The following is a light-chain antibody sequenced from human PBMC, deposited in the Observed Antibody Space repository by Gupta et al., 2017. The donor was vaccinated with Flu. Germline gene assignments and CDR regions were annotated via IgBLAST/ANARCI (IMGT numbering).Light chain of an antibody. CDR3: QSYDRNKRYG. J-gene: IGLJ1*01. CDR2: AND. Sequence: FVLTQSRSVSESPGKTVIISCTRSSGSIASSSVQWYQQRPGSPPTSVSYANDQRDSGVPDRFSGSIDSSSNSDSLTISGLRTEDEADDDCQSYDRNKRYGFGPGT. V-gene: IGLV6-57*04. CDR1: SGSIASSS.